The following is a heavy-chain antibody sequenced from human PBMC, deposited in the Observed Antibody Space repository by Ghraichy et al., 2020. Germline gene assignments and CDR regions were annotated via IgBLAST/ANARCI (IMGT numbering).Heavy chain of an antibody. Sequence: ASVKVSCKASGYTFTGYYMHWVRQAPGQGLEWMGWINPNSGGTNYAQKFQGRVTMTRDTSISTAYMELSRLRSDDTAVYYCARDPSLWGQGSGWYDAFDIWGQGTMVTVSS. CDR1: GYTFTGYY. CDR3: ARDPSLWGQGSGWYDAFDI. J-gene: IGHJ3*02. D-gene: IGHD6-19*01. CDR2: INPNSGGT. V-gene: IGHV1-2*02.